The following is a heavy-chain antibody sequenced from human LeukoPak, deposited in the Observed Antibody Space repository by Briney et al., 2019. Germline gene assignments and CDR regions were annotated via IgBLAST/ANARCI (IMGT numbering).Heavy chain of an antibody. J-gene: IGHJ6*02. Sequence: PGGSLRLSCAASGFTFSSYEMNWVRQAPGKGLEWVSYISSSGSTIYYADSVKGRFTISRDNAKNSLYLQMNSLRAEDTAVYYCARDNYYDSSGYYHYYYYGMDVWGRGTTVTVSS. CDR1: GFTFSSYE. V-gene: IGHV3-48*03. CDR2: ISSSGSTI. CDR3: ARDNYYDSSGYYHYYYYGMDV. D-gene: IGHD3-22*01.